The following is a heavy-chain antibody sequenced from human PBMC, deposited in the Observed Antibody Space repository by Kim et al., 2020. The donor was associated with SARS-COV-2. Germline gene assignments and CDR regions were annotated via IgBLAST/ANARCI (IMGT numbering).Heavy chain of an antibody. D-gene: IGHD3-3*01. CDR2: ISAYNGNT. J-gene: IGHJ4*02. Sequence: ASVKVSCKASGYTFTSYGISWVRQAPGQGLEWMGWISAYNGNTNYAQKLQGRVTMTTDTSTSTAYMELRSLRSDDTAVYYCARVLVYDFWSGYFSGDYYFDYWGQGTLVTVSS. V-gene: IGHV1-18*01. CDR3: ARVLVYDFWSGYFSGDYYFDY. CDR1: GYTFTSYG.